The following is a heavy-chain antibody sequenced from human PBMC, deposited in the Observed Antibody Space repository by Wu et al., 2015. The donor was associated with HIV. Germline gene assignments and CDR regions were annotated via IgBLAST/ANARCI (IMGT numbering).Heavy chain of an antibody. CDR1: GYTFTSYG. V-gene: IGHV1-18*01. J-gene: IGHJ6*03. CDR3: ARVRVVPKWELQSNIDYYYMDV. Sequence: QVQLVQSGAEVKKPGASVKVSCKASGYTFTSYGISWVRQAPGQGLEWMGWISAYNGNTNYAQKLQGRVTMTTDTSTSTAYMELRSLRSDDTAVYYCARVRVVPKWELQSNIDYYYMDVWGKGTTVTVSS. D-gene: IGHD1-26*01. CDR2: ISAYNGNT.